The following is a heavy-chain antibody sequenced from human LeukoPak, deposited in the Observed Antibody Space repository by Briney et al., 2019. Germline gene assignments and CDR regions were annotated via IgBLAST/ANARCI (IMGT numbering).Heavy chain of an antibody. CDR3: ARDAYYYDSSGYYDY. V-gene: IGHV3-21*01. J-gene: IGHJ4*02. D-gene: IGHD3-22*01. CDR1: GFTFSSYS. Sequence: GGSLRLSCAASGFTFSSYSMNWVRQAPGKGLEWVSSISSSSSYIYYADSVKGRFTISRDNAKNSLYLQMNSLRAEDTAVYYCARDAYYYDSSGYYDYWGQGTLVTVSS. CDR2: ISSSSSYI.